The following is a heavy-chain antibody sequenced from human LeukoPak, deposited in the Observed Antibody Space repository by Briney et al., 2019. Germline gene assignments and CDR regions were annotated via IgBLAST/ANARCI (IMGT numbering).Heavy chain of an antibody. CDR1: GYTFTGYY. J-gene: IGHJ4*02. V-gene: IGHV1-2*02. D-gene: IGHD2-2*01. CDR3: ARFGSDIVGVPAVDY. Sequence: GASVKVSCKASGYTFTGYYMNWVRQAPGQGLEWMGWINPNSGGTNYAQKFQGRVTMTRDTSISTAYMELSRLRSDDTAVYYCARFGSDIVGVPAVDYWGQGTLVTVSS. CDR2: INPNSGGT.